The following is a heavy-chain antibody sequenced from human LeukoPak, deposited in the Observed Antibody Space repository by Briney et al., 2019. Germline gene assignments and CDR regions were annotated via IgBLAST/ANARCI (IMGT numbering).Heavy chain of an antibody. J-gene: IGHJ3*01. CDR1: GFTFSSYA. Sequence: GGSLRLSCVASGFTFSSYAMNWVRQPPGKGLEWVAFIRYDGSNKFYADSVKGRFTISRDNSKNTLYLQIHSLGAGDTAIYYCAKDYDLRNGYPNDALDLWGQGTMVTVSS. CDR3: AKDYDLRNGYPNDALDL. CDR2: IRYDGSNK. V-gene: IGHV3-30*02. D-gene: IGHD3-3*01.